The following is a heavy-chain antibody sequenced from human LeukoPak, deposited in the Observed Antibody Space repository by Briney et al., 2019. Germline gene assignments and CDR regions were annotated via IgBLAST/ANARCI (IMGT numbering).Heavy chain of an antibody. V-gene: IGHV4-30-4*01. Sequence: SQTLSLTCTVSGGSISSGDYYWSWIRQPPGKGLEWIGYIYYTGATYYNPSLKSRLTISIDTSKNRFSPKLNSVTAADTAVYYCASRAVKAAAEIEIPEYLQHWGQGTLVTVST. CDR3: ASRAVKAAAEIEIPEYLQH. CDR2: IYYTGAT. CDR1: GGSISSGDYY. D-gene: IGHD6-13*01. J-gene: IGHJ1*01.